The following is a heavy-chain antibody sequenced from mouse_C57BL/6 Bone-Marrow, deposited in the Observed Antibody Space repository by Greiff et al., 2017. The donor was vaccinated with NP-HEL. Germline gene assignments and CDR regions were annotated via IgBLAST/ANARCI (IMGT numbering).Heavy chain of an antibody. CDR3: TQFPVVTTVGRDY. CDR1: GFNIKDDY. V-gene: IGHV14-4*01. Sequence: EVKLQESGAELVRPGASVKLSCTASGFNIKDDYMHWVKQRPEQGLEWIGWIDPENGDPEYASKFQGKATITADTSSNTAYLQLSSLTSEDTAVYYCTQFPVVTTVGRDYWGQGTTLTVSS. D-gene: IGHD1-1*01. CDR2: IDPENGDP. J-gene: IGHJ2*01.